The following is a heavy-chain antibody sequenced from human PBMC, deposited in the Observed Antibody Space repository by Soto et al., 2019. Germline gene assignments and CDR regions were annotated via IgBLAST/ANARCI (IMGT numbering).Heavy chain of an antibody. CDR2: ISAYNGNT. D-gene: IGHD3-22*01. V-gene: IGHV1-18*01. CDR1: GYTFTSYG. Sequence: QVPLVQSGAEVKKPGASVKVSCKASGYTFTSYGISWVRQAPGQGLEWMGWISAYNGNTNYAQKLQGRVTMTTDTSTSTAYMELRSLRSDDTAVYYCARDQAGYYYDSSGYYPNDYWGQGTLVTVSS. CDR3: ARDQAGYYYDSSGYYPNDY. J-gene: IGHJ4*02.